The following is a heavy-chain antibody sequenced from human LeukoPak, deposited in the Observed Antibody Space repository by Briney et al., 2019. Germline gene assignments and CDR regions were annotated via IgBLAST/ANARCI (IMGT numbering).Heavy chain of an antibody. V-gene: IGHV3-23*01. CDR2: ISVDSRTT. CDR3: ARKLLHYDRDGPSFDY. Sequence: GGSLRLSCAASGFTFSSYAINWVRQAPGKGLEWVPAISVDSRTTYYTDSAKGRFTISRDNSKYTLYLQLNSLRAEDTAVYYCARKLLHYDRDGPSFDYWGQGTLVTVSS. D-gene: IGHD3-22*01. CDR1: GFTFSSYA. J-gene: IGHJ4*02.